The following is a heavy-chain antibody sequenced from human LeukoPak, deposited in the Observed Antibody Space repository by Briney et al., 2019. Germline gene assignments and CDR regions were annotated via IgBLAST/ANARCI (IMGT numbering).Heavy chain of an antibody. J-gene: IGHJ4*02. CDR3: ARDHYDLDY. D-gene: IGHD3-22*01. CDR2: ISYDGSNK. CDR1: GFTFSSYA. Sequence: GGSLRLSCAASGFTFSSYAMHWVRQAPGKGLEWVAVISYDGSNKYYADSVKGRFTISRDNSKNTLYLQMNSLRAEDTAVYYCARDHYDLDYRGQGTLVTVSS. V-gene: IGHV3-30-3*01.